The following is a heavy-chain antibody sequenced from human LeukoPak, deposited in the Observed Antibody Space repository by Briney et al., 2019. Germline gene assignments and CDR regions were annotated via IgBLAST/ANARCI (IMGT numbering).Heavy chain of an antibody. CDR1: SGSISTSNYY. CDR3: ARVPGGALNWFDP. Sequence: KPSETLSLTCTVSSGSISTSNYYWGWVRQPPGKGLEWIGSIYYTGSTYYNPSLKSRVTISVDTSKNQFSLRLSSVTAADTAVYYCARVPGGALNWFDPWGQGTLVTVSS. D-gene: IGHD1-1*01. CDR2: IYYTGST. V-gene: IGHV4-39*01. J-gene: IGHJ5*02.